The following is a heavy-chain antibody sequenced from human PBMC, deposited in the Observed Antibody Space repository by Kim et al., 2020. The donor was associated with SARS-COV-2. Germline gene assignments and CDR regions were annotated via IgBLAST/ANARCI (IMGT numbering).Heavy chain of an antibody. Sequence: GESLKISCMGSGYRFTDYWIGWVRQMPGKGLEWMGFIYPGDSEPRYSPSFQGQVTMSADRSSSYLQWSSLKASDSGIYYCARGQCRDSYCYPRHFDLWGQGTLVTVSS. V-gene: IGHV5-51*01. J-gene: IGHJ4*02. CDR3: ARGQCRDSYCYPRHFDL. D-gene: IGHD2-21*01. CDR1: GYRFTDYW. CDR2: IYPGDSEP.